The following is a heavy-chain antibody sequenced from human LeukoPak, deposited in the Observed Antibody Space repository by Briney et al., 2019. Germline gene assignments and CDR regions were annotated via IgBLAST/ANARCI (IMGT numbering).Heavy chain of an antibody. V-gene: IGHV4-61*09. D-gene: IGHD6-6*01. J-gene: IGHJ6*03. CDR3: ARAKLDSTSSQSGYYYYYYVDV. Sequence: PSETLSLTCTVSGGFISSGSYYWNWIRQPAGKGLEWIGHIYTSGSTKYNPSLKSRVTISVDTSKKQISLKLSSVTAADTAVYYCARAKLDSTSSQSGYYYYYYVDVWGKGTTVTVSS. CDR2: IYTSGST. CDR1: GGFISSGSYY.